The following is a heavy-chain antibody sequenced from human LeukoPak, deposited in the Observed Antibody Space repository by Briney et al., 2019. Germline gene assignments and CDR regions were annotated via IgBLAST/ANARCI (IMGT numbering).Heavy chain of an antibody. CDR1: GFTFSSYE. Sequence: GGSLRLSCAASGFTFSSYEMNWVRQAPGKGLEWVSYISSSGSTIYYADSVKGRFTISRDNAKNSLYLQMNSLRDEDTALYYCAGGLGSGWRYWGQGAPVTVSS. D-gene: IGHD6-19*01. CDR3: AGGLGSGWRY. CDR2: ISSSGSTI. V-gene: IGHV3-48*03. J-gene: IGHJ4*02.